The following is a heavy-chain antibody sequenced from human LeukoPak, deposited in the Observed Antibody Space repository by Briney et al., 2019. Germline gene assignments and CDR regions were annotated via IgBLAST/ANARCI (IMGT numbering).Heavy chain of an antibody. J-gene: IGHJ3*02. CDR2: IRSKANSYAT. Sequence: PGGSLRLSCAASGFTFSGSAMHWVRQASGKGLEWVGRIRSKANSYATAYAASVKGRFTISRDDSKNTAYLQMNSLKTEDTAVYYCAREPLEYSSSEDAFDIWGQGTMVTVSS. V-gene: IGHV3-73*01. CDR1: GFTFSGSA. CDR3: AREPLEYSSSEDAFDI. D-gene: IGHD6-6*01.